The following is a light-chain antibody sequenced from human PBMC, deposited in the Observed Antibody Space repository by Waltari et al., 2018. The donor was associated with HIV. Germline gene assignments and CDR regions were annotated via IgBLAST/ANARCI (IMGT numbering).Light chain of an antibody. J-gene: IGLJ1*01. CDR3: SSSVGSNNYV. V-gene: IGLV2-8*01. Sequence: SALTQPPSASGSPGQSVTISCTGTSSDVGGSQFVSWYQQHPGKAPKVMIYEVTKRPSGVPDRFSGSRSGNTASLTVSGLQAEDEADYYCSSSVGSNNYVFGTGTKVTVL. CDR2: EVT. CDR1: SSDVGGSQF.